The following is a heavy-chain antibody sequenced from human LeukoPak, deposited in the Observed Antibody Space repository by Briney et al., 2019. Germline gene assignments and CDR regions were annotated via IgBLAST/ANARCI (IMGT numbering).Heavy chain of an antibody. CDR2: INQSGGT. Sequence: SETLSLTCAVYGGSYSDYSWTWIRQPPGKGLEWIGEINQSGGTNYNPSLKSRVTISVDTSKNQFSLKLSSVTAADTAVYYCARDRRGPHYYYGMDVWGQGTTVTVSS. CDR3: ARDRRGPHYYYGMDV. V-gene: IGHV4-34*01. J-gene: IGHJ6*02. CDR1: GGSYSDYS.